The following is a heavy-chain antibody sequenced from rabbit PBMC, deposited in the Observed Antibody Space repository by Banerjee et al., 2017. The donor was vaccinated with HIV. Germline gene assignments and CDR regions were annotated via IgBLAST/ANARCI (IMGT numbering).Heavy chain of an antibody. CDR3: AREISSRLDYFNL. D-gene: IGHD1-1*01. J-gene: IGHJ4*01. CDR2: IYAGKGSS. Sequence: QSLEESGGDLVKPGASLTLTCKASGFSFSSDYDMCWVRQAPGKGLEWIGRIYAGKGSSDYANWVNGRFTISSDSAQNTVDLQMNSLTAADTATYFCAREISSRLDYFNLWGPGTLVTVS. CDR1: GFSFSSDYD. V-gene: IGHV1S40*01.